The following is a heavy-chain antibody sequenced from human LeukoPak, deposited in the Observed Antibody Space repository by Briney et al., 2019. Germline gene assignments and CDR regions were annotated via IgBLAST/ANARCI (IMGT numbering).Heavy chain of an antibody. D-gene: IGHD2-8*01. V-gene: IGHV3-48*03. CDR1: GFSLSSSE. Sequence: PGGSLRLSCAASGFSLSSSEMNWVRQAPGKGPEWVAHINSADTVEYYTDSVRGRFTMSRDNAKDLLYLQMNSLRDEDTAVYYCARDTVNGPFVISLDLWGQGVLVTVSS. CDR2: INSADTVE. J-gene: IGHJ5*02. CDR3: ARDTVNGPFVISLDL.